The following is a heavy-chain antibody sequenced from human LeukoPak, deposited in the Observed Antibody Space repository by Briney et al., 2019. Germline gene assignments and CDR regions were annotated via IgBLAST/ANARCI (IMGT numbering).Heavy chain of an antibody. CDR3: ARFIYYDSSGHKSFDY. CDR2: IYYSGST. V-gene: IGHV4-39*07. CDR1: GGSISSSSYY. D-gene: IGHD3-22*01. J-gene: IGHJ4*02. Sequence: KSSETLSLTCTVSGGSISSSSYYWGWIRQPPGKGLEWIGSIYYSGSTYYNPSLKSRVTISVDTSKNQFSLKLSSVTAADTAVYYCARFIYYDSSGHKSFDYWGQGTLVTVSS.